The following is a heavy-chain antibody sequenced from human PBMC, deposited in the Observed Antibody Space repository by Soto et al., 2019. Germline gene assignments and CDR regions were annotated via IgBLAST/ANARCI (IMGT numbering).Heavy chain of an antibody. J-gene: IGHJ6*03. CDR3: ARTVVPAASNYYYFYMDV. V-gene: IGHV4-39*01. CDR2: IYYSGST. D-gene: IGHD2-2*01. Sequence: QLQLQESGPGLVKPSETLSLTCTVSGGSISSSSYYWGWIRQPPGKGLEWIGSIYYSGSTYYNPSLKSRVTISVVTSKNQFSLKLSSVTAADTAVYYCARTVVPAASNYYYFYMDVWGKGTTVTVSS. CDR1: GGSISSSSYY.